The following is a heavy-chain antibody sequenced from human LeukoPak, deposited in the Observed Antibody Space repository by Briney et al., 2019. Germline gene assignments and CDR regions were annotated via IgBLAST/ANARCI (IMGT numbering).Heavy chain of an antibody. J-gene: IGHJ4*02. CDR1: GYTLTELS. Sequence: ASVKVSCKVSGYTLTELSMHWVRQAPGKGLEWMGGFDPEDGETIYAQKFQGRVTMTEDTSTDTAYMELSSLRSEDTAVYYCATTSPDRLYFDYWGQGTLVTVSS. V-gene: IGHV1-24*01. CDR3: ATTSPDRLYFDY. D-gene: IGHD2-2*01. CDR2: FDPEDGET.